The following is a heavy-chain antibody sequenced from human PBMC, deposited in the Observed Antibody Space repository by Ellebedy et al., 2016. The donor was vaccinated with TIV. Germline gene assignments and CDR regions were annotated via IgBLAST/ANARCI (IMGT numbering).Heavy chain of an antibody. V-gene: IGHV5-51*01. CDR3: ARFAGPTLGSNWFDP. CDR1: EYSFSSFW. Sequence: GGSLRLXCKASEYSFSSFWMAWVRQMPGRGLELMGIIYPGDSETIYSPSFQGQVTMSADKSISTAYLQWSSLKASDTAIYYCARFAGPTLGSNWFDPWGQGTLVTVSS. J-gene: IGHJ5*02. D-gene: IGHD1-26*01. CDR2: IYPGDSET.